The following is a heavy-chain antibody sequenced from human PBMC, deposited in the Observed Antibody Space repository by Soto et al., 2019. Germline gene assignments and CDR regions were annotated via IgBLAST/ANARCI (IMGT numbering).Heavy chain of an antibody. D-gene: IGHD3-16*01. V-gene: IGHV3-23*01. CDR1: GFTFSSYA. Sequence: GGSLRLSCAASGFTFSSYAMSWVRQAPGKGLEWVSGISGSGGSTYFADSVKGRFTISRDKTKNTLYLQMNSLRAEDTAVYYCAKGRAARGPGLYYFDDWGQGTLVTVSS. CDR3: AKGRAARGPGLYYFDD. CDR2: ISGSGGST. J-gene: IGHJ4*02.